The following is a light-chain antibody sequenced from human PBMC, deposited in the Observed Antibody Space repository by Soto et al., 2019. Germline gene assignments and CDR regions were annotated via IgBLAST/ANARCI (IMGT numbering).Light chain of an antibody. V-gene: IGLV2-23*01. CDR2: EGI. J-gene: IGLJ1*01. CDR1: SSNLGGYNV. CDR3: LSYVGATTYV. Sequence: HSGLTQPASVSLSPRQSITLSCSRTSSNLGGYNVVSWYPQHPVKAPRVIVSEGIKRPSGVSDRFSGSTSARTASLTLSDLPAADEAEYYSLSYVGATTYVFGSGTTAPVL.